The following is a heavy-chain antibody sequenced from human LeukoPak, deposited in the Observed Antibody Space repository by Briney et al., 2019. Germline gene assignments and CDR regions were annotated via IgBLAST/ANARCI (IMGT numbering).Heavy chain of an antibody. CDR1: GFTFSTFG. D-gene: IGHD2-15*01. Sequence: GGSLRLSCAASGFTFSTFGMHWVRQAPGKGLEWLAFIGNDGSNKYYVDSVKGRFTISRDNSKNTLYLQMNTLRAEDTAVYHCAAHQGYCSGGGCGPYWGQGTQVTVSS. V-gene: IGHV3-30*02. CDR3: AAHQGYCSGGGCGPY. CDR2: IGNDGSNK. J-gene: IGHJ4*02.